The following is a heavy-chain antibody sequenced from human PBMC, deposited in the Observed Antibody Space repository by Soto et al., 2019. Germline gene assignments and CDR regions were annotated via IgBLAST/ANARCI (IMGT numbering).Heavy chain of an antibody. J-gene: IGHJ4*02. Sequence: SETLSLTCSVSGDSMRGYHFYWGWIRQAPGKGLEWIGSAYFSGGNTYYSPSLKSRVSISVDTSKNEFSLRLTSLTAADTAVYFCAYGSSSAWIDYWGQGTLVTVSS. D-gene: IGHD6-25*01. CDR3: AYGSSSAWIDY. CDR1: GDSMRGYHFY. CDR2: AYFSGGNT. V-gene: IGHV4-39*01.